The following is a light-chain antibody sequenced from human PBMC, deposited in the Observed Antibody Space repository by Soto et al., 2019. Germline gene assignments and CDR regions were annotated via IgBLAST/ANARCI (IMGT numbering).Light chain of an antibody. CDR1: QSVSSY. CDR3: QQNNNWPLT. CDR2: GAS. Sequence: EIVMTQSPATLSVSPGERATLSCRASQSVSSYFAWYQQKPGQAPRLLIYGASTRATGIPARFTGSGSGTEFTLTISSLQSEDFAVYYCQQNNNWPLTFGGGTKVEIK. V-gene: IGKV3-15*01. J-gene: IGKJ4*01.